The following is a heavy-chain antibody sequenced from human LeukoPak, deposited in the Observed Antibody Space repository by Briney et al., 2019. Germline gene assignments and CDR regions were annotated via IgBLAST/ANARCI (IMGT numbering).Heavy chain of an antibody. J-gene: IGHJ2*01. V-gene: IGHV4-39*01. Sequence: SETLSLTCTVSGGSISSSSYYWGWVRQPPGKGLEWIGILYNNGNTYYSPTLKSRVTISVDTSKNQFSLKLSSVTAADTAVYYCSGGSAYWYFDLWGRGTLVTVSS. CDR1: GGSISSSSYY. D-gene: IGHD2-15*01. CDR2: LYNNGNT. CDR3: SGGSAYWYFDL.